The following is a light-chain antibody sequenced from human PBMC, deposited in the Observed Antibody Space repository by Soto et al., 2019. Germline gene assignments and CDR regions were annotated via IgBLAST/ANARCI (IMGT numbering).Light chain of an antibody. V-gene: IGKV3-20*01. J-gene: IGKJ4*01. Sequence: IAMTQSPTTLTVSPGERATLSCQASQSVSSNLAWYQQKPGQAPRLLIYGTSNRATGIPDRFSGSGSGTDFTLTISRLEPEDFAVYYCQQYSSSPLTFGGGTKVDIK. CDR3: QQYSSSPLT. CDR2: GTS. CDR1: QSVSSN.